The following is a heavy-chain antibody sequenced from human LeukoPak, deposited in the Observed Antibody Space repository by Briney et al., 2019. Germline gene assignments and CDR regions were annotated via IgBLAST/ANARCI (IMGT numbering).Heavy chain of an antibody. Sequence: PSETLSLTCTVSGGSISRSSYYWGWIRQPPGKGLEWIGSIYYSGLTYDNPSLKNRVTISVDTSKNQFSLKLSSVTAADTAVYYCARGRNLFLLVAYAFDIWGQGTMVTVSS. D-gene: IGHD3-9*01. CDR3: ARGRNLFLLVAYAFDI. J-gene: IGHJ3*02. V-gene: IGHV4-39*01. CDR2: IYYSGLT. CDR1: GGSISRSSYY.